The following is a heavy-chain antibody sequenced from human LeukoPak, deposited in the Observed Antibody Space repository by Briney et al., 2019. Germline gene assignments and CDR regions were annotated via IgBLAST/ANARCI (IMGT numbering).Heavy chain of an antibody. CDR1: GFTFSSYS. CDR2: ISSSSSYI. V-gene: IGHV3-21*01. J-gene: IGHJ4*02. D-gene: IGHD3-22*01. Sequence: VGSLRLSCAASGFTFSSYSMNWVRQAPGKGLEWVSSISSSSSYIYYADSVKGRFTISRDNAKNSLYLQMNSLRAEDTAVYYCARAEEYYYDSSGLRTFDYWGQGTLVTVSS. CDR3: ARAEEYYYDSSGLRTFDY.